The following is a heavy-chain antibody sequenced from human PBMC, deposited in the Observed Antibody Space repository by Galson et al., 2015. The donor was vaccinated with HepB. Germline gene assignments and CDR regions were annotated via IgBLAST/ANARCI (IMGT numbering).Heavy chain of an antibody. D-gene: IGHD1-1*01. CDR3: ARGYLTTGYYFDY. CDR2: IKQDGNEK. CDR1: GFTFSHYW. Sequence: SLRLSCAASGFTFSHYWMSWVRQAPGKGLEWVANIKQDGNEKYYVDSVKGRFTISRDNAKNSLYLQMNSLGAVDTAVYYCARGYLTTGYYFDYWGQGTLVTVSS. V-gene: IGHV3-7*01. J-gene: IGHJ4*02.